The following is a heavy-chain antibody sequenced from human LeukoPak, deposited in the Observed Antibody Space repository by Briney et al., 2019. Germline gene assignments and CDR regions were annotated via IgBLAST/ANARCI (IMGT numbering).Heavy chain of an antibody. D-gene: IGHD3-16*01. Sequence: QPGGSLLLSCAASGFTFSSYAMRWVRQAPGKGLEWVSSISGSGDSTYNADSVKGRFTISRDKSKNTLYLQMNSLRAEDTAVYYCAKDGGQEVDYWGQGTLVTVSS. CDR1: GFTFSSYA. V-gene: IGHV3-23*01. CDR3: AKDGGQEVDY. CDR2: ISGSGDST. J-gene: IGHJ4*02.